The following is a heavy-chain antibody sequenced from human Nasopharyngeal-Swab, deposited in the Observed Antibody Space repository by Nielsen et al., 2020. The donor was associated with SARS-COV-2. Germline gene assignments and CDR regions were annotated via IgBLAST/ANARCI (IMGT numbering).Heavy chain of an antibody. Sequence: SETLSLTCTVSGGSISSGDYYWSWIRQPPGKGLEWIGFIYYSGSTYYNPSLKSRVTISVDTSKNQFSLKLSSVTAADTAVYYCARLSKVVVGVYWGQGTLVTVSS. J-gene: IGHJ4*02. CDR2: IYYSGST. CDR3: ARLSKVVVGVY. CDR1: GGSISSGDYY. D-gene: IGHD2-15*01. V-gene: IGHV4-30-4*01.